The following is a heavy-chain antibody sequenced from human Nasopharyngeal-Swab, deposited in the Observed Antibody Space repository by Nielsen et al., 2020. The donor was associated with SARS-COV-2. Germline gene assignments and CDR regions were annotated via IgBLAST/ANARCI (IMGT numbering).Heavy chain of an antibody. CDR1: GYTFTSYG. CDR2: ISAYNGNT. Sequence: ASVKVSCKASGYTFTSYGISWVRQAPGQGREGMGWISAYNGNTNYAQKLQGRVTMTTDTSTSTAYMELRSLRSDDTAVYYCASNPLYCSSTSCYHDAFDIWGQGTMVTVSS. CDR3: ASNPLYCSSTSCYHDAFDI. J-gene: IGHJ3*02. D-gene: IGHD2-2*01. V-gene: IGHV1-18*01.